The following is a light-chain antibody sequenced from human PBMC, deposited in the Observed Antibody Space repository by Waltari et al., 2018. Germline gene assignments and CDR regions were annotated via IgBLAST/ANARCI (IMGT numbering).Light chain of an antibody. Sequence: QTVVTQEPSFSVSPGGTVTLTCGLNSGSVSTTYYPSWYQQTPGQAPRTLIYSTNTRSSGVPDRFSGSILGNKAALTITGAQADDESDYYCVLYMGSGIWVFGGGTKLTVV. J-gene: IGLJ3*02. V-gene: IGLV8-61*01. CDR1: SGSVSTTYY. CDR2: STN. CDR3: VLYMGSGIWV.